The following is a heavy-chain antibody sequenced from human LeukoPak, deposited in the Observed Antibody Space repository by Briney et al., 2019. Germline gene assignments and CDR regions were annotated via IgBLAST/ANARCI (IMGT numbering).Heavy chain of an antibody. CDR1: VFTFTSSR. Sequence: PGGSLRLSCASSVFTFTSSRMNGVRQAPGQGLEWVSSISSRSSYIYYADSVKGRFTISRDNAKNSLYLQMNNLRAEHTAVYYCATGSRSWYAKAFLICGEGTMFSVSS. J-gene: IGHJ3*02. D-gene: IGHD6-13*01. V-gene: IGHV3-21*01. CDR2: ISSRSSYI. CDR3: ATGSRSWYAKAFLI.